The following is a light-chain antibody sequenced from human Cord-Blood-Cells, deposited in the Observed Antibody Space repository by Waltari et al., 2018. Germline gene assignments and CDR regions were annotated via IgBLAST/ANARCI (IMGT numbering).Light chain of an antibody. CDR1: SSDVGGYNY. CDR2: DVS. CDR3: SSYTSSSSYV. V-gene: IGLV2-14*01. J-gene: IGLJ1*01. Sequence: QSALTQSASVSGSPGQSITISCTGTSSDVGGYNYFSWYQQHPGKAPKLMIYDVSNRPSGVSNRFSGSKSGNTASLTISGLQAEDEADYYCSSYTSSSSYVFGTGTKVTVL.